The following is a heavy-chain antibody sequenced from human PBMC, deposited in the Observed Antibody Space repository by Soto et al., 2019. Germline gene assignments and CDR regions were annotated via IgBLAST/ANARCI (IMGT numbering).Heavy chain of an antibody. J-gene: IGHJ4*02. Sequence: LSLTCTVSGGSISGYYWSWIRQPPGKGLEWIGYIYYSGSTNYNPSLKSRVTISVDTSKNQFSLKLSSVTAADTAVYYCARYVRWSGYGYYFDYWGQGTLVTVSS. CDR1: GGSISGYY. CDR3: ARYVRWSGYGYYFDY. CDR2: IYYSGST. V-gene: IGHV4-59*01. D-gene: IGHD5-12*01.